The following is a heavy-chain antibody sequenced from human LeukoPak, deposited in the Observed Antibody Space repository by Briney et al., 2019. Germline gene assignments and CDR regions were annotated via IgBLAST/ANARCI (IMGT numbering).Heavy chain of an antibody. CDR2: IYSGGST. Sequence: GGSLRLSCAASGFTVSSNYMSWVRQAPGKGLEWVSVIYSGGSTYYADSVKGRFTISRDNSKNTLYLQMNSLRAEDTAVYYCARIQGYSVAGTYAPNYYYYGMDVWGQGTTVTVSS. D-gene: IGHD6-19*01. CDR1: GFTVSSNY. CDR3: ARIQGYSVAGTYAPNYYYYGMDV. V-gene: IGHV3-53*01. J-gene: IGHJ6*02.